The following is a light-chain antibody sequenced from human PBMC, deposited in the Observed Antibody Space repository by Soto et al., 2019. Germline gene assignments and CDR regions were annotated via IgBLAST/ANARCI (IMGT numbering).Light chain of an antibody. CDR1: QDIAKN. CDR2: DAS. Sequence: QMTQSPSSLSASVGDRVTITCQASQDIAKNVNWYQQKPGKAPKLLIYDASSLQTGDPSRFHGSGSATTFTFTISSLQSEDIATSYCQQYVNLLPITFGQGXRX. CDR3: QQYVNLLPIT. J-gene: IGKJ5*01. V-gene: IGKV1-33*01.